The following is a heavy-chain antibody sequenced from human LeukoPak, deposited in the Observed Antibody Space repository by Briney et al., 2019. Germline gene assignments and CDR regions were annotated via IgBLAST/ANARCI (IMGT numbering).Heavy chain of an antibody. CDR3: VKDPYSSSSGGPFAMDV. V-gene: IGHV3-30-3*01. Sequence: GGSLRLSCAASGFTFSSYAMHWVRQAPGKGLEWVAFISYEGSNKYYADSVKGRFTISRDNSKNTLYLQVNSLRAEDTALYYCVKDPYSSSSGGPFAMDVWGQGTTVTVSS. J-gene: IGHJ6*02. D-gene: IGHD6-6*01. CDR1: GFTFSSYA. CDR2: ISYEGSNK.